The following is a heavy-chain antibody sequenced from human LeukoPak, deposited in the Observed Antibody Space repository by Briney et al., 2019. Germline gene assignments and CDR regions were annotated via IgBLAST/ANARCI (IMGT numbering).Heavy chain of an antibody. J-gene: IGHJ4*02. D-gene: IGHD3-3*01. CDR1: GFNFANYG. Sequence: PGRSLRLSCSTFGFNFANYGVSWFRQAPGQGLEWIGFLRSTVHGGPAEYAASVEGRFIISRDDSKSIAYLQMNSLKTEDTAVYYCTRAGGYDFRIDYWGQGTLVTVSS. V-gene: IGHV3-49*03. CDR2: LRSTVHGGPA. CDR3: TRAGGYDFRIDY.